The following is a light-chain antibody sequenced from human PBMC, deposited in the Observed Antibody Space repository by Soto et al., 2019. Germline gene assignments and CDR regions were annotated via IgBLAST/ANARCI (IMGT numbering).Light chain of an antibody. CDR1: QDINNY. CDR2: DAS. V-gene: IGKV1-33*01. Sequence: DLPMTPSPSSLSASVGARVTITCQASQDINNYLNWYQQKPGQAPKLLIYDASDLETGVPSRCSASGTGTDFTFTISNVQPEDTATYYCQQYDTLPLTFGGGTRLEIK. J-gene: IGKJ4*01. CDR3: QQYDTLPLT.